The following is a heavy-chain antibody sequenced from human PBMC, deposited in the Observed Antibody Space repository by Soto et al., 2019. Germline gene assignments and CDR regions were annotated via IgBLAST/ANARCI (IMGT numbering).Heavy chain of an antibody. CDR2: ISSNGGST. D-gene: IGHD3-22*01. V-gene: IGHV3-64D*06. Sequence: GGSLRLSCSASGFTFSSYAMHWFRQAPGKGLEYVSAISSNGGSTYYADSVKGRFTISRDNSKNTLYLQMSSLRAEDTAVYYCVKEGYYYDSSGYYYGWFDPWGQGTLVTVSS. CDR3: VKEGYYYDSSGYYYGWFDP. J-gene: IGHJ5*02. CDR1: GFTFSSYA.